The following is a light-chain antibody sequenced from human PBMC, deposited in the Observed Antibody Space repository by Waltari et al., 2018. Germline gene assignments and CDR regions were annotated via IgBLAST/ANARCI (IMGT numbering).Light chain of an antibody. CDR3: AAWDDSLSGSYV. Sequence: QSVLTQPPSASGTPGQRVTIPCSGSSSNIGSNYVYWYKQLPGTTPKLLIYRNNQRPSGVPDRFSGSKSGTSASLAISGLRSEDEADYYCAAWDDSLSGSYVFGTGTKVTVL. J-gene: IGLJ1*01. CDR1: SSNIGSNY. CDR2: RNN. V-gene: IGLV1-47*01.